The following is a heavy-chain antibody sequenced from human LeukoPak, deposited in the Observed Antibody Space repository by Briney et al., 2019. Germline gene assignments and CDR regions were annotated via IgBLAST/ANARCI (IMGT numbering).Heavy chain of an antibody. CDR2: INHSGST. J-gene: IGHJ4*02. D-gene: IGHD2-2*01. V-gene: IGHV4-34*01. CDR1: GGSFSGYY. CDR3: ARGLGGIVVVPAAEPDFDY. Sequence: SETLSLTCAVYGGSFSGYYWSWIRQPPGKGLEWIGEINHSGSTNYNPSLKSRVTISVDTSKNQFSLKLSSVTAADTAVYYCARGLGGIVVVPAAEPDFDYWGQGTLVTVSS.